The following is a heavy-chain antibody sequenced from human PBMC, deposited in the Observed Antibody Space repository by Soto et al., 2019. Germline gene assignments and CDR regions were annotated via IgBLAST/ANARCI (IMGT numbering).Heavy chain of an antibody. CDR1: GGSFSTYA. CDR3: ARTVQYDTIPYYYADF. V-gene: IGHV1-69*13. D-gene: IGHD2-21*01. J-gene: IGHJ4*02. Sequence: SVKVSCKASGGSFSTYAINWVRQAPGQGLEWMGGIIPKFGTVNYVQKFQARLTITADESTSTAYMELSSLRSEDTAVYYCARTVQYDTIPYYYADFWGPGTLVTVSS. CDR2: IIPKFGTV.